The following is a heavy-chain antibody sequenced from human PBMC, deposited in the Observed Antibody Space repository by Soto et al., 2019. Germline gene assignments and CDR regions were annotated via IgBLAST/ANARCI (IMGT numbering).Heavy chain of an antibody. CDR1: GFTFSSYA. V-gene: IGHV3-23*01. CDR3: AKELYYYDSSRYFPLDY. J-gene: IGHJ4*02. Sequence: GGSLRLSCAASGFTFSSYAMSWVRQAPGKGLEWVSAISGSGGSTYYADSVKGRFTISRDNSKNTLYLQMNSLRAEDTAVYYCAKELYYYDSSRYFPLDYWGQGTLVTVSS. CDR2: ISGSGGST. D-gene: IGHD3-22*01.